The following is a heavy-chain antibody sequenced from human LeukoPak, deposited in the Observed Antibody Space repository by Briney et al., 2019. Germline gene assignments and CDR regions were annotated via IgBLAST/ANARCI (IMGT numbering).Heavy chain of an antibody. CDR3: ASSSLVVPAAIQRGYYYYYMDA. CDR1: GGTFSSYA. J-gene: IGHJ6*03. Sequence: SLKLSCTASGGTFSSYAISWVRQAPGQGLEWMGGIIPIFGTANYAHKFQGRVTITTDESTNTAYLELTILRSEDTAYYFSASSSLVVPAAIQRGYYYYYMDAWGKGTTVTVSS. V-gene: IGHV1-69*05. D-gene: IGHD2-2*01. CDR2: IIPIFGTA.